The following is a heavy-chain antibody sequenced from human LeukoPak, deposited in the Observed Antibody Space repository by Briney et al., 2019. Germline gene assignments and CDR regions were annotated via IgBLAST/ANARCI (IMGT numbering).Heavy chain of an antibody. J-gene: IGHJ4*02. Sequence: SETLSLTCTVSGGSISSHYWSWIRQPPGKGLEWIGYIYYSGSTNYNPSLKSRVTISVDTSKNQFSLKLSSVTAADTAVYYCARGGGYDSGIDYWGQGTLVTVSS. CDR2: IYYSGST. V-gene: IGHV4-59*11. CDR3: ARGGGYDSGIDY. D-gene: IGHD5-12*01. CDR1: GGSISSHY.